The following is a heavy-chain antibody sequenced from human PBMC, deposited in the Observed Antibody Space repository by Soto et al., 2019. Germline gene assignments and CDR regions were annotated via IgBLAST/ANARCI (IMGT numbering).Heavy chain of an antibody. J-gene: IGHJ3*02. V-gene: IGHV3-30*04. D-gene: IGHD3-22*01. Sequence: GGSLRLSCAASGFTFSSYAMHWVRQAPGKGLEWEAVISYDGSNKYYADSVKGRFTISRDNSKNTLYLQMNSLRAEDTAVYYCARGGYYDSSGYDDAFDIWGQGTMVTVSS. CDR1: GFTFSSYA. CDR3: ARGGYYDSSGYDDAFDI. CDR2: ISYDGSNK.